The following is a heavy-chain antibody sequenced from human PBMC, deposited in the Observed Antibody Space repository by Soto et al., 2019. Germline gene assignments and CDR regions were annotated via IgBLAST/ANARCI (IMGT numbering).Heavy chain of an antibody. CDR3: ARASKQLDFSSTKYIEYYFDS. Sequence: SCAAAGFTVTSDHMGWVRQAPGRGLEWVSIIYSRGTTYYSDSVEGRFTISRDSSRNTLSLQMNNLRVEDTAVYFCARASKQLDFSSTKYIEYYFDSWGQGALVTVSS. CDR2: IYSRGTT. D-gene: IGHD1-1*01. CDR1: GFTVTSDH. J-gene: IGHJ4*02. V-gene: IGHV3-53*01.